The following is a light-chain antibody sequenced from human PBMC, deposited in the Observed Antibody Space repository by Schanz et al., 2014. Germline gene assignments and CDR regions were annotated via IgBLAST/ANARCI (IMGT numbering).Light chain of an antibody. CDR1: QSISNY. J-gene: IGKJ2*01. V-gene: IGKV1-33*01. Sequence: DIQMTQSPSSLSASVGDRVTITCRASQSISNYLNWYQQKPGKAPKLLIYDASTLNTGVPSRFSGGGYGTDFTFTISSLQPEDIATYYCQQYESLPRTFGQGAKLEIK. CDR2: DAS. CDR3: QQYESLPRT.